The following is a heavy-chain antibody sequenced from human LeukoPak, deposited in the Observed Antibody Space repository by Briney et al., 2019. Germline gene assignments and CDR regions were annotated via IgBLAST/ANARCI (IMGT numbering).Heavy chain of an antibody. V-gene: IGHV4-59*01. D-gene: IGHD6-13*01. Sequence: SQTLSLTCTVSGGSISNYYWSWIRQPPGKGLEWRGYIYYSGSTNYNPSLKSRVTISVDTSKNQFSLKLSSVTAADTALYYCARDLKQQLVLGAFDIWGQGTMVTVSS. CDR3: ARDLKQQLVLGAFDI. CDR2: IYYSGST. J-gene: IGHJ3*02. CDR1: GGSISNYY.